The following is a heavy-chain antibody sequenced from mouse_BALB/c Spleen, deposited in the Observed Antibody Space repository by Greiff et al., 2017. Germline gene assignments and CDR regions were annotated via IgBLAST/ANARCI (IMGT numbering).Heavy chain of an antibody. Sequence: EVKVVESGGGLVQPGGSLRLSCATSGFTFTDYYMSWVRQPPGKALEWLGFIRNKANGYTTEYSASVKGRFTISRDNSQSILYLQMNTLRAEDSATYYCARDSYYGWYFDVWGAGTTVTVSS. J-gene: IGHJ1*01. CDR2: IRNKANGYTT. CDR1: GFTFTDYY. CDR3: ARDSYYGWYFDV. D-gene: IGHD1-1*01. V-gene: IGHV7-3*02.